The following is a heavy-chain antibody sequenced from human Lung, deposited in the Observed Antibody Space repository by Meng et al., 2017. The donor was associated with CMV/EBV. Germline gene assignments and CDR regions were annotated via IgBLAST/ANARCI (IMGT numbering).Heavy chain of an antibody. CDR3: ATGSGDFDH. J-gene: IGHJ4*02. V-gene: IGHV4-4*07. CDR1: GVSISGFY. D-gene: IGHD1-26*01. CDR2: IYINGDT. Sequence: QVHLQESGPGLVKPSXXLSLTCSVSGVSISGFYWSWIRQPAGKGLEWIGRIYINGDTNYNPSLKSRVTISKDTSKNQISLRLTSVTAADTAIYYCATGSGDFDHWGRGTLVTVSS.